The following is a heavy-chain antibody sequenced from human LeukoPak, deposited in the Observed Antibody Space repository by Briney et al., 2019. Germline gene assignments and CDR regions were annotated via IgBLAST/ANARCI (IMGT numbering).Heavy chain of an antibody. CDR2: IYYSGST. V-gene: IGHV4-59*01. J-gene: IGHJ4*02. Sequence: PSETLSLACTVSGGSISSYYWSWIRQPPGKGLEWIGYIYYSGSTNYNPSLKSRVTMSVDTSKNQFSLKLTSVTAADTAMYYCARLVYYGTSGYYSYYFDYWGQGTLVTVSS. CDR1: GGSISSYY. D-gene: IGHD3-22*01. CDR3: ARLVYYGTSGYYSYYFDY.